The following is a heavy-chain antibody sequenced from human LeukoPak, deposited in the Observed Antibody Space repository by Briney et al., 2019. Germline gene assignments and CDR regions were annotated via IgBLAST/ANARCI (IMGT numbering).Heavy chain of an antibody. V-gene: IGHV3-23*01. J-gene: IGHJ4*02. Sequence: GGSLGLSCAASGFTFSSYAMSWVRQAPGKGLEWVSAISGSGGSTYYADSVKGRLTISRDNSKNTLYLQMNSLRAEDTAVYYCAKAGGGGWVSDYWGQGTLVTVSS. D-gene: IGHD6-19*01. CDR2: ISGSGGST. CDR3: AKAGGGGWVSDY. CDR1: GFTFSSYA.